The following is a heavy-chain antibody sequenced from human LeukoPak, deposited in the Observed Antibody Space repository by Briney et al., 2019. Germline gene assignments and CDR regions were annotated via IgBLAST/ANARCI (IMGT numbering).Heavy chain of an antibody. J-gene: IGHJ6*02. CDR3: AKDHSLYGGSSDPFGYYYYGMDV. CDR2: ISGSGGST. D-gene: IGHD6-6*01. Sequence: GGSLRLSCAASGFTFSSYAMSWVRQAPGKGLEWVSAISGSGGSTYYADSVKGRFTISRDNSKNTLYLQMNSLRAEDTAVYYCAKDHSLYGGSSDPFGYYYYGMDVWGQGTTVTVSS. V-gene: IGHV3-23*01. CDR1: GFTFSSYA.